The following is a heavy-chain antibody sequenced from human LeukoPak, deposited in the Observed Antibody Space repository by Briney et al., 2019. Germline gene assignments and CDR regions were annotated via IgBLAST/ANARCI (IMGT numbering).Heavy chain of an antibody. D-gene: IGHD3-16*02. CDR2: ISYDGSNK. Sequence: PGGSLRLSCAASGFTFSSYAMHWVRQAPGKGLEWVAVISYDGSNKYYADSVKGRFTISRDNSKNTLYLQMNSLRAEDTAVYYCARSLGELSFSPDWYFDLWGRGTLVTVSS. V-gene: IGHV3-30-3*01. J-gene: IGHJ2*01. CDR1: GFTFSSYA. CDR3: ARSLGELSFSPDWYFDL.